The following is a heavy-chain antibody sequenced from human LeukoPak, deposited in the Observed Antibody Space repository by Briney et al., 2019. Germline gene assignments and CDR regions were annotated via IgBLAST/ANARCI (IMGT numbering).Heavy chain of an antibody. V-gene: IGHV3-30*18. Sequence: GGSLRLSCAASGFTFSSYGMHWVRQAPGKGLEWVAVISYDGSNKYYADSVEGRFTISRDNSKNTLYLQMNSLRAEDTAVYYCAKDQQLVWDYYYYYGMDVWGQGTTVTVSS. D-gene: IGHD6-13*01. CDR3: AKDQQLVWDYYYYYGMDV. CDR2: ISYDGSNK. J-gene: IGHJ6*02. CDR1: GFTFSSYG.